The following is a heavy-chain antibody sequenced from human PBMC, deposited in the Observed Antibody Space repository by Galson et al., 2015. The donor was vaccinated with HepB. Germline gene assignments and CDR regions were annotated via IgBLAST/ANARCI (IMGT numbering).Heavy chain of an antibody. Sequence: SLRLSCATSGITFSDSFMSWIRQAPGKGLEWVSFINPSGSYAKYADSVKGRFTISRDNAENSVYLQMNSLRAEDTAIYYCAREYYANPDHWGQGTQVTVSS. CDR3: AREYYANPDH. J-gene: IGHJ5*02. D-gene: IGHD3-16*01. CDR1: GITFSDSF. CDR2: INPSGSYA. V-gene: IGHV3-11*06.